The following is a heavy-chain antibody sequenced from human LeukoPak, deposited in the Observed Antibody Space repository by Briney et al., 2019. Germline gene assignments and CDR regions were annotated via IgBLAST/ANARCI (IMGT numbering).Heavy chain of an antibody. CDR2: IFYSGST. J-gene: IGHJ6*03. V-gene: IGHV4-59*08. D-gene: IGHD4-11*01. CDR1: GGSISSYY. CDR3: ARRRTTVNYYYYMDV. Sequence: SETLSLTCTVSGGSISSYYWSWIRQPPGKGLEWIGYIFYSGSTDYNPSLKSRVTISVDTSKNQFSLKLSSVTAADTAVYYCARRRTTVNYYYYMDVWGKGTTVTVSS.